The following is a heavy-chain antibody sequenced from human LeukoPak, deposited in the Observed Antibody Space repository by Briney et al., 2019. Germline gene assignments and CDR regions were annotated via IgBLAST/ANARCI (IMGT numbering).Heavy chain of an antibody. CDR3: AKDHYYGSGSYGNWFDP. CDR1: GFTFSSYA. Sequence: GGSLRLSCAASGFTFSSYAMSWVRQAPGKGLEWVSAISGSGGSTYYADSVKGRFTISRDNSENTLYLQMNSLRAEDTAVYYCAKDHYYGSGSYGNWFDPWGQGTLVTVSS. J-gene: IGHJ5*02. D-gene: IGHD3-10*01. V-gene: IGHV3-23*01. CDR2: ISGSGGST.